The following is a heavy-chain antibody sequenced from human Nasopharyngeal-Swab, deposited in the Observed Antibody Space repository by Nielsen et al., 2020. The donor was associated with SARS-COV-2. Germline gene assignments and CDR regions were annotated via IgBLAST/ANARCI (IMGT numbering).Heavy chain of an antibody. V-gene: IGHV1-2*04. Sequence: ASVKVSCKASGYTFTGYYMHWARQAPGQGLEWMGWINPNSGGTNYAQKFQGWVTMTRDTSISTAYMELSRLRSDDTAVYYCARGPKMDTWIVVDPAEDWFDPWGQGTLVTVSS. D-gene: IGHD2-2*01. CDR2: INPNSGGT. CDR1: GYTFTGYY. CDR3: ARGPKMDTWIVVDPAEDWFDP. J-gene: IGHJ5*02.